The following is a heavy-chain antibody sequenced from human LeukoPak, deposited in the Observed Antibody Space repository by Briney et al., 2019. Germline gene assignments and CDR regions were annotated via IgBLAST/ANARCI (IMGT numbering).Heavy chain of an antibody. V-gene: IGHV1-2*02. J-gene: IGHJ6*03. CDR3: ARESVATTFYYYYYMDV. CDR2: INPNSGGT. D-gene: IGHD5-12*01. Sequence: GASVKVSCKASGYTFTGYYMHWVRQAPGQGLEWMGWINPNSGGTNYAQKFQGRVTMTRDTSISTAYMELSRLRSDDTAVYYCARESVATTFYYYYYMDVWGKGTTVTVSS. CDR1: GYTFTGYY.